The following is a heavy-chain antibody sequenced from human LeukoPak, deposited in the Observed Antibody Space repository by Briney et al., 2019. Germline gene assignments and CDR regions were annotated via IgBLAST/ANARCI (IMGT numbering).Heavy chain of an antibody. CDR2: INPNSGGT. J-gene: IGHJ3*02. V-gene: IGHV1-2*02. D-gene: IGHD3-16*01. Sequence: ASVKVSCKASGYTFTGYYMHWVRQAPGQGLEWMGWINPNSGGTNYAQEFQGRVTMTRDTSISTAYMELSRLRSDDTAVYYCARVWGSGAFDIWGQGTMVTVSS. CDR3: ARVWGSGAFDI. CDR1: GYTFTGYY.